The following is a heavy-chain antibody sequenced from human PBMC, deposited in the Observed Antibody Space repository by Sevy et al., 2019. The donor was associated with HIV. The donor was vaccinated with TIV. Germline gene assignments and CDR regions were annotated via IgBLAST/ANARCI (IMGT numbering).Heavy chain of an antibody. CDR2: VYYSGHT. V-gene: IGHV4-39*07. J-gene: IGHJ5*02. D-gene: IGHD2-2*01. Sequence: SETLSLTCTVSYDSISSSSYFWGWIRQPQGKGLEWIASVYYSGHTYYNPSLKSRVTISVDTSKNQFSLKLSSVTAADTAVYYCARHVDARWFDPWGQGALVTVSS. CDR3: ARHVDARWFDP. CDR1: YDSISSSSYF.